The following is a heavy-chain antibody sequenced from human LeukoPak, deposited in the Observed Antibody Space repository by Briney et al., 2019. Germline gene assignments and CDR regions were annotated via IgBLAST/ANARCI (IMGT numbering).Heavy chain of an antibody. J-gene: IGHJ4*02. V-gene: IGHV4-34*01. CDR1: GGSFSGYY. CDR2: INHSGST. Sequence: SETLSLTCAVYGGSFSGYYWSWIRHPPGKGLEWLGEINHSGSTNYNPSLKSRVTISVDTSKNQFSLKLSSVTAADTAVYYCARGLSPRINMVRGVRPPFRGVFDYWGQGTLVTVSS. CDR3: ARGLSPRINMVRGVRPPFRGVFDY. D-gene: IGHD3-10*01.